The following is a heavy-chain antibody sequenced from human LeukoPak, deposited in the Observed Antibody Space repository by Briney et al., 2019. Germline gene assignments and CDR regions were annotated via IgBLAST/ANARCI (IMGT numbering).Heavy chain of an antibody. D-gene: IGHD3-10*01. J-gene: IGHJ4*02. CDR1: GYTFAAHG. Sequence: VASVKVSCKASGYTFAAHGITWVRQAPGQGLEWMGWISAYDGGTNYAQNLQGRLTMTTDTSTSTAYMELRSLRSDDTAVYYCARPANYHLLYYFDLWGQGTLVTVSS. CDR3: ARPANYHLLYYFDL. CDR2: ISAYDGGT. V-gene: IGHV1-18*01.